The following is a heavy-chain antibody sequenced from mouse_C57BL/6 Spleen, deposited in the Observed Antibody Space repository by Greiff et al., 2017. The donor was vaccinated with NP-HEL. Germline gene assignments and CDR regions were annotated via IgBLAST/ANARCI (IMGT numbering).Heavy chain of an antibody. J-gene: IGHJ2*01. V-gene: IGHV1-4*01. CDR3: ASSPSCSGYFDY. D-gene: IGHD3-1*01. CDR2: INPSSGYT. Sequence: VQLQQSGAELARPGASVKMSCKASGYTFTSYTMHWVKQRPGQGLEWIGYINPSSGYTKYNQKFKDKATLTADNSSSTAYMQLSSLTSEDSAVYYCASSPSCSGYFDYWGQGTTLTVSS. CDR1: GYTFTSYT.